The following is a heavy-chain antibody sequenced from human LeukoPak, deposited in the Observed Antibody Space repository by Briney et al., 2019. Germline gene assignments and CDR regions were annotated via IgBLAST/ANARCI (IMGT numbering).Heavy chain of an antibody. CDR2: ISYSGST. Sequence: SETLSLTCSVSGGSITVYYWNWIRQSPGKGLEWIGSISYSGSTNYNLSLKSRVTISIDTSKNRFSLKVSSVIAADTAMYYCARVEGGPHSRAMVDYWGQGTLVTVSS. D-gene: IGHD5-18*01. V-gene: IGHV4-59*12. CDR3: ARVEGGPHSRAMVDY. CDR1: GGSITVYY. J-gene: IGHJ4*02.